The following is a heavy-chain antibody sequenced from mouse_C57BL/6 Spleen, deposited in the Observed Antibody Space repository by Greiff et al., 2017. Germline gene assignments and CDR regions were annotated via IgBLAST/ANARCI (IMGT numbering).Heavy chain of an antibody. CDR1: GYTFTDYN. J-gene: IGHJ2*01. CDR3: ARTSYYGSSYDFDY. V-gene: IGHV1-18*01. Sequence: EVQLQHSGPELVKPGASVKIPCKASGYTFTDYNMDWVKQSHGKSLEWIGDINPNNGGTIYNQKFKGKATLTVDKSSSTAYMELRSLTSEDTAVYYCARTSYYGSSYDFDYWGQGTTLTVSS. CDR2: INPNNGGT. D-gene: IGHD1-1*01.